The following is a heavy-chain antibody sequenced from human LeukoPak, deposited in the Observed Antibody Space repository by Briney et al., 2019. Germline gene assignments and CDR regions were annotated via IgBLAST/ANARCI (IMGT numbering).Heavy chain of an antibody. J-gene: IGHJ4*02. CDR2: IYSGGST. D-gene: IGHD5-18*01. CDR1: GFTVSSNY. CDR3: ASGKATAMAQGY. Sequence: GGSLRLSCAASGFTVSSNYMSWVRQAPGKGLEWVSVIYSGGSTYYADSVKGRFTISRDNSKNTLYLQMNSLRADDTAVYYCASGKATAMAQGYWGQGTLFTVSS. V-gene: IGHV3-53*01.